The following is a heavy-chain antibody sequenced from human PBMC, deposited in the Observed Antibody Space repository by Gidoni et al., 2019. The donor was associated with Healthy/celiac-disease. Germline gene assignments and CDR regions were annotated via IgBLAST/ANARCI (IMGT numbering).Heavy chain of an antibody. J-gene: IGHJ4*02. CDR2: INPSGGST. V-gene: IGHV1-46*03. D-gene: IGHD2-2*01. CDR3: AIGSDSYCSSTSCPRGGYFDY. CDR1: GYTFTSYY. Sequence: QVQLVQSGAEVKKPGAAVKVSCKASGYTFTSYYMHWGRQAPGQGLEWMGIINPSGGSTSYAQTFQGRGTMTRDTSTSTVYMELSSLRSEDTAVYYCAIGSDSYCSSTSCPRGGYFDYWGQGTLVTVSS.